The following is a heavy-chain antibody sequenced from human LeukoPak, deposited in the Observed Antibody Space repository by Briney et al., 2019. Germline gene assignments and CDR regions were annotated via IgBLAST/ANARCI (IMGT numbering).Heavy chain of an antibody. V-gene: IGHV3-74*01. CDR3: ARDDSLIGYSGYDLGGDY. CDR2: INGDGSDT. D-gene: IGHD5-12*01. CDR1: GYTFSSYW. Sequence: GGSLRLSCAASGYTFSSYWMHWVRQAPGKGLVWVSRINGDGSDTNYADSVKGRFTISRDNAKNSLYLQMNSLRAEDTAVYYCARDDSLIGYSGYDLGGDYWGQGTLVTVSS. J-gene: IGHJ4*02.